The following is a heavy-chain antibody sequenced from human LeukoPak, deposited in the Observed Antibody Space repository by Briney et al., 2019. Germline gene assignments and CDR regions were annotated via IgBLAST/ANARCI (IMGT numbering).Heavy chain of an antibody. V-gene: IGHV1-2*02. J-gene: IGHJ4*02. D-gene: IGHD2-21*02. CDR3: ARGGWGHPDY. CDR2: INPNSGGT. Sequence: ASAKVSCKASRYTSTNYYMHWVRQAPGQGLEWMGWINPNSGGTNYAQKFQGRVTMTRDTSISTAYMELSRLRSDDTAVYYCARGGWGHPDYWGQGTLVTVSS. CDR1: RYTSTNYY.